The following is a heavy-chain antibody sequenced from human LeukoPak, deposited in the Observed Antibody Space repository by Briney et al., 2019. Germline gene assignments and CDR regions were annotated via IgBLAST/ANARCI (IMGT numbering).Heavy chain of an antibody. V-gene: IGHV1-69*05. D-gene: IGHD5-24*01. CDR1: GGTFSSYA. Sequence: SVKVSCKASGGTFSSYAISWVRQAPGQGLEWMGGIIPIFGTANCAQKFQGRVTITTDESTSTAYMELSSLRSEDTAVYYCARSSIEMATINAYWGQGTLVTVSS. CDR3: ARSSIEMATINAY. CDR2: IIPIFGTA. J-gene: IGHJ4*02.